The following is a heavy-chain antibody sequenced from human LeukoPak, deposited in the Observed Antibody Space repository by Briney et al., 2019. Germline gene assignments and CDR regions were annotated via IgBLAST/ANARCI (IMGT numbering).Heavy chain of an antibody. CDR3: ARVTDGYNLVDY. D-gene: IGHD5-24*01. Sequence: HPGGSLRLSCAASGFTFSSYWMHWVRQAPGKRLVWVSRISDEGSHTFYAESVKGRFAMSRDKAQNTLYLQMNSLRAEDTAVYYCARVTDGYNLVDYWGHGTLVTVSS. CDR1: GFTFSSYW. J-gene: IGHJ4*01. V-gene: IGHV3-74*01. CDR2: ISDEGSHT.